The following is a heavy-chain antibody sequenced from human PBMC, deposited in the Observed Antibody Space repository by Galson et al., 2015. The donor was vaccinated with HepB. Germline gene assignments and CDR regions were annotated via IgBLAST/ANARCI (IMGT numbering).Heavy chain of an antibody. CDR3: ARGRQFYTS. Sequence: ETLSLTCTVSGDSVTTGHWSWIRQSPGKGLEWIGYIYSIASTNQNPSIESRVSMSLDTSKNQFSLKLRSVNAADTAVYYCARGRQFYTSWGQGTLATVSS. CDR2: IYSIAST. CDR1: GDSVTTGH. J-gene: IGHJ4*02. D-gene: IGHD2-2*02. V-gene: IGHV4-59*02.